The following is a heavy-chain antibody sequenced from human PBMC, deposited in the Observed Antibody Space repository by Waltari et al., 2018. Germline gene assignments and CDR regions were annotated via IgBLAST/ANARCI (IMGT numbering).Heavy chain of an antibody. Sequence: QVQLQESGPGLVKPSETLSLTCAVSGYSISSGYYWGWIRQPPGKGLEWIGSIYHSGSTYYTPSLKSRVTISVDTSKNQFSLKLSSVTAADTAVYYCARRNDGDLGFYYFDYWGQGTLVTVSS. CDR3: ARRNDGDLGFYYFDY. CDR2: IYHSGST. V-gene: IGHV4-38-2*01. J-gene: IGHJ4*02. CDR1: GYSISSGYY. D-gene: IGHD4-17*01.